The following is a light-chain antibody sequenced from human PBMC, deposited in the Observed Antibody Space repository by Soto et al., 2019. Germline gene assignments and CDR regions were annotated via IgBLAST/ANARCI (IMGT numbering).Light chain of an antibody. J-gene: IGLJ2*01. CDR2: DVT. V-gene: IGLV2-14*01. CDR3: SSYTISITVV. Sequence: QSALTQPASVSGSPGQSITISCTGTSSDVGRYNYVSWYQQHPGKAPKLMIYDVTNRPSGVSNRFSGSKSGNTASLTISGLQDEDEADYYCSSYTISITVVFGGGTQLTVL. CDR1: SSDVGRYNY.